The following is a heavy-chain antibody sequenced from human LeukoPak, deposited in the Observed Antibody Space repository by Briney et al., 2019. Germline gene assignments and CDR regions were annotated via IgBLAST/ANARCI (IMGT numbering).Heavy chain of an antibody. CDR1: GYTFSCYA. CDR2: INAGNGHT. J-gene: IGHJ4*02. Sequence: APVKASCKASGYTFSCYAIHWVRQAPGQRFEWMGWINAGNGHTKYSQNFQGRVTITRDSSANIVYMELSSLTSEDTAVYYCARGIWSATRVDYYLDNWGQGTLVTVSS. CDR3: ARGIWSATRVDYYLDN. V-gene: IGHV1-3*01. D-gene: IGHD5-24*01.